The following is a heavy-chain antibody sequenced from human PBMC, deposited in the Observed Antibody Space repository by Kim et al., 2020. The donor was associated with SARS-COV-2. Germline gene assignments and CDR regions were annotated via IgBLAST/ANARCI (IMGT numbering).Heavy chain of an antibody. J-gene: IGHJ5*02. V-gene: IGHV3-33*01. CDR1: GFTFSSYG. CDR3: ARDPSVRGRDIWFDP. CDR2: IWYDGSNK. D-gene: IGHD3-10*01. Sequence: GGSLRLSCAASGFTFSSYGMHWVRQAPGKGLEWVAVIWYDGSNKYYADSVKGRFTISRDNSKNTLYLQMNSLRAEDTAVYYCARDPSVRGRDIWFDPWGQGTLVTVSS.